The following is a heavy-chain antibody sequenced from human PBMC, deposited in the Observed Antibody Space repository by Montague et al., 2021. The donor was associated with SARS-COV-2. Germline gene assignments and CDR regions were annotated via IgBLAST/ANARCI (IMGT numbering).Heavy chain of an antibody. CDR1: GDSMSGSNSY. CDR2: ISYTGST. V-gene: IGHV4-39*01. Sequence: SETLSLTCSVSGDSMSGSNSYWGWIRQPPGKGLESIGSISYTGSTSYNPSLESRVTMSVDTSKNEFSLRLSSVTASDTAVYSCARLYIQKTVVGASRRRWFDAWGQGTLVTVSS. CDR3: ARLYIQKTVVGASRRRWFDA. J-gene: IGHJ5*02. D-gene: IGHD1-26*01.